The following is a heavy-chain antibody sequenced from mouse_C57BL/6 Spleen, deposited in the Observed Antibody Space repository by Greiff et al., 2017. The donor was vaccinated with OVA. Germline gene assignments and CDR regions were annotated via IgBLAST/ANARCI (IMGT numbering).Heavy chain of an antibody. CDR3: ARSSSGYWAY. V-gene: IGHV1-50*01. CDR1: GYTFTSYW. J-gene: IGHJ3*01. D-gene: IGHD3-2*02. CDR2: IDPSDSYT. Sequence: QVQLQQPGAELVKPGASVKLSCKASGYTFTSYWMQWVKQRHGQGLEWIGEIDPSDSYTNYNQKFKGKATLTLDKSSSTSYMQLSILTSEDSAVYYCARSSSGYWAYWGQGALVTVSA.